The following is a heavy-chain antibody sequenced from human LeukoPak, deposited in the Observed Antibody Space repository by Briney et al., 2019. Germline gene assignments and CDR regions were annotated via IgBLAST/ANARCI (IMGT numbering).Heavy chain of an antibody. Sequence: GASVKVSCKASGYTFSGHYIHWVRQAPGQGLEWIGWINPNSGGTNYAQKFQSRVTVTRDTSISTAYMDLTSLRSEDTAVYYCAREEDCSSTNCWLDFWGQGTLVTVSA. CDR2: INPNSGGT. V-gene: IGHV1-2*02. CDR3: AREEDCSSTNCWLDF. J-gene: IGHJ5*01. CDR1: GYTFSGHY. D-gene: IGHD2-2*01.